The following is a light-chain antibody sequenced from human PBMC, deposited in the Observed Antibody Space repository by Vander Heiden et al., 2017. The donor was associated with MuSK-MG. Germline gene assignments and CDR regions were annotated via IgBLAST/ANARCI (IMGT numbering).Light chain of an antibody. Sequence: DIQMTQSPSTLSASVGDRVTITCRASQSIRSWLAWYQQKPGKAPKLLIYDASRLESGVPSRFSGSGSGTEYTLTITNLQPDDFATYYCQQYKSYSTFGGGTKVEIK. CDR2: DAS. CDR3: QQYKSYST. J-gene: IGKJ4*01. CDR1: QSIRSW. V-gene: IGKV1-5*01.